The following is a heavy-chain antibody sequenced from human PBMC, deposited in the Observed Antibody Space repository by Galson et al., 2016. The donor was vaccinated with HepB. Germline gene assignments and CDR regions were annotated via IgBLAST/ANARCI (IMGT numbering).Heavy chain of an antibody. Sequence: SLRLSCAASGFSFTTYSMNWVRQAPGKGLEWVSYISDSSSHIYYAGSVKGRFTISRDSAKNSLYLQMNSLRDEDTAVYYCTRSYGQRLANDAFDIWGQGTLGSVSS. CDR1: GFSFTTYS. CDR3: TRSYGQRLANDAFDI. CDR2: ISDSSSHI. V-gene: IGHV3-48*02. J-gene: IGHJ3*02. D-gene: IGHD6-19*01.